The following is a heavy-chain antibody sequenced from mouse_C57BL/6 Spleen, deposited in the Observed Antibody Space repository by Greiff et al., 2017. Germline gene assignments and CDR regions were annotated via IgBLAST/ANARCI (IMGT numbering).Heavy chain of an antibody. CDR2: INPSTGGT. D-gene: IGHD1-1*01. CDR3: ARRTTVYAMDY. CDR1: GYSFTGYY. V-gene: IGHV1-42*01. Sequence: EVQVVESGPELVKPGASVKISCKASGYSFTGYYMNWVKQSPEKSLEWIGEINPSTGGTTYNQKFKAKATLTVDKSSSTAYMQLKSLTSEDSAVYYCARRTTVYAMDYWGQGTSVTVSS. J-gene: IGHJ4*01.